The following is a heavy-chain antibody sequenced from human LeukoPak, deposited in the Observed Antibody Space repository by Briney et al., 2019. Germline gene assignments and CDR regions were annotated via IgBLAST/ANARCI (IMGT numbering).Heavy chain of an antibody. CDR3: ATNPQGMATTHAFDI. V-gene: IGHV4-39*01. D-gene: IGHD5-24*01. J-gene: IGHJ3*02. CDR1: GGSISSSSYY. Sequence: SETLSLTCTVSGGSISSSSYYWGWIRQPPGKGLEWIGSIYYSGSTYYNPSLKSRVTISVDTSKNQFSLKLSSMTAADTAVYYCATNPQGMATTHAFDIWGQGTMVTVSS. CDR2: IYYSGST.